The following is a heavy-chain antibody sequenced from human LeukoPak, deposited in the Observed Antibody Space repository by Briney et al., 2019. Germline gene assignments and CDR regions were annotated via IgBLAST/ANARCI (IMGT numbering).Heavy chain of an antibody. D-gene: IGHD5-24*01. Sequence: PSETLSLTCTVSGRSISSYYWIWIRETPGKALVWIGDIYYSGSTNYNPSLKSRVNISVDTYKNQLSLKLSSVTAADTAVYYCAVEEFDYWGQGILVTVSS. V-gene: IGHV4-59*08. CDR3: AVEEFDY. CDR2: IYYSGST. CDR1: GRSISSYY. J-gene: IGHJ4*02.